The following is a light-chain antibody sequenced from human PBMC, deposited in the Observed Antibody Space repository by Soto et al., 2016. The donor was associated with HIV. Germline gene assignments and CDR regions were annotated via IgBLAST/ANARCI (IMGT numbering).Light chain of an antibody. CDR2: DDT. CDR3: QVWDSSSDHRVYV. J-gene: IGLJ1*01. V-gene: IGLV3-21*01. Sequence: SYELTQPPSVSVAPGKTARITCGGTNIGSKSVHWYQQRPGQAPVLVVYDDTERPSGIPERFSGSNSGNTATLTISRVEDGDEADYYCQVWDSSSDHRVYVFGAGTKGHRP. CDR1: NIGSKS.